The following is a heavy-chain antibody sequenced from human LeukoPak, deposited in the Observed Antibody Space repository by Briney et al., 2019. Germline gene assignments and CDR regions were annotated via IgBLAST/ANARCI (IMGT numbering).Heavy chain of an antibody. CDR2: ISGSGGST. CDR1: GFSFSSYA. Sequence: GGSLRLSCEASGFSFSSYAMSWVRQAPGKGLEWVSAISGSGGSTYYADSVKGRFTISRDNSKNTLYLQMNSLRAEDTAVYYCAKDPDNIAARPDFDYWGQGTLVTVSS. CDR3: AKDPDNIAARPDFDY. D-gene: IGHD6-6*01. J-gene: IGHJ4*02. V-gene: IGHV3-23*01.